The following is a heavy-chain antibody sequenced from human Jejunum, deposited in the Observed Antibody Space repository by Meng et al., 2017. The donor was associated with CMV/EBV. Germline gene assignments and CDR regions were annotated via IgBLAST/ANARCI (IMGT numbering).Heavy chain of an antibody. CDR2: ILTGRGGT. CDR1: GFTFRNFA. Sequence: LRLSCAASGFTFRNFAMTWVRQAPGKGLEWVSVILTGRGGTHYVDSVKGRFTISRDDSKSTMYLQMNSLRAEDTAVYYCAKGSRWVHPWGQGTLVTVSS. J-gene: IGHJ5*02. V-gene: IGHV3-23*03. CDR3: AKGSRWVHP. D-gene: IGHD2-2*01.